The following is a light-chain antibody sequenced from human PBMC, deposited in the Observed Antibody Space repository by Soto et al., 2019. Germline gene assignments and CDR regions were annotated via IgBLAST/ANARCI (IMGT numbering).Light chain of an antibody. V-gene: IGLV2-14*01. Sequence: QSVLTQPASVSGSPGQSITISCTGTSSDVGGYNFVSWYQQHPGKAPKFMMYEVSNRPSGVSNRFSGSKSGNTASLTISGLQSEDEADYNCRSFTSSPPYVFGTGTKLTVL. CDR1: SSDVGGYNF. CDR2: EVS. J-gene: IGLJ1*01. CDR3: RSFTSSPPYV.